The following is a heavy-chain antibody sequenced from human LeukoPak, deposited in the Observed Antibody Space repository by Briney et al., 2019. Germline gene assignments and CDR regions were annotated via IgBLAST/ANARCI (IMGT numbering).Heavy chain of an antibody. CDR3: AREDSTMYSSSWFDY. CDR2: ISSSSSYI. CDR1: GFTFSSYS. J-gene: IGHJ4*02. D-gene: IGHD6-13*01. Sequence: GGSLRLSCAASGFTFSSYSMNWARQAPGKGLEWVSSISSSSSYIYYADSVKGRFTISRDNAKNSLYLQMNSLRAEDTAVYYCAREDSTMYSSSWFDYWGQGTLVTVSS. V-gene: IGHV3-21*01.